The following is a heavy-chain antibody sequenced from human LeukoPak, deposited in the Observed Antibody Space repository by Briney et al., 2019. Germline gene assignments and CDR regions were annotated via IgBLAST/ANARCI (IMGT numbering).Heavy chain of an antibody. CDR3: AKSDCNSEVGRLLIY. J-gene: IGHJ4*02. CDR1: GFTYKDYT. CDR2: ISVNGDAT. Sequence: LGGAPRHSSAACGFTYKDYTMLWVRQALGAGLEWGSLISVNGDATRYEDSVKCRFSISRDHSKNTLYLQMNSLRAEDTAVHHCAKSDCNSEVGRLLIYWGEGALVTVS. D-gene: IGHD2/OR15-2a*01. V-gene: IGHV3-23*01.